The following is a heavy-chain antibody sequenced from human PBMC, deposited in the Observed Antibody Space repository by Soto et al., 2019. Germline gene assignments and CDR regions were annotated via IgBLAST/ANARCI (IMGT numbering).Heavy chain of an antibody. CDR1: GGSISTYY. Sequence: QAQLQESGPGLVKPSETLSLTCTVSGGSISTYYWSWIRQPPGKGLEWIGYIYYTGSTNYNPSLKSRVTIAVDTSKNPFSLKLSSVTAADTAVYYCARASGCSGDSCAFDPWGQGTLVTVSS. V-gene: IGHV4-59*01. CDR2: IYYTGST. D-gene: IGHD2-15*01. CDR3: ARASGCSGDSCAFDP. J-gene: IGHJ5*02.